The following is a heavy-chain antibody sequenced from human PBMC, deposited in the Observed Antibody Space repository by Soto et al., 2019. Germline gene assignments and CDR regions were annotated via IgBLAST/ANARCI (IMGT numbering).Heavy chain of an antibody. J-gene: IGHJ5*02. CDR2: VDPEDGEA. CDR3: ATTPGRFYYDSSGYHNWFDP. V-gene: IGHV1-24*01. CDR1: GYTLTELS. Sequence: ASVKVSCKVSGYTLTELSMHWVRQAPGKGLEWMGGVDPEDGEAIYAQKFQGRVTMTEDTSTDTAYMELSSLRSEDTAVYYCATTPGRFYYDSSGYHNWFDPWGQGTLVTVSS. D-gene: IGHD3-22*01.